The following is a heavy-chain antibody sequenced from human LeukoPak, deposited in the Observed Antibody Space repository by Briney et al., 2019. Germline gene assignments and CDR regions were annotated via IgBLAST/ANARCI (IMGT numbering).Heavy chain of an antibody. CDR2: INPNSGGT. CDR3: ARDRITMVRGAYNWFDP. D-gene: IGHD3-10*01. CDR1: GYTFTGYY. V-gene: IGHV1-2*02. Sequence: ASVKVSCKASGYTFTGYYMHWVRQAPGQGLEWMGWINPNSGGTNYAQKFQGRVTMTRDTSISTAYMELSRPRSDDTAVYYCARDRITMVRGAYNWFDPWGQGTLVTVSS. J-gene: IGHJ5*02.